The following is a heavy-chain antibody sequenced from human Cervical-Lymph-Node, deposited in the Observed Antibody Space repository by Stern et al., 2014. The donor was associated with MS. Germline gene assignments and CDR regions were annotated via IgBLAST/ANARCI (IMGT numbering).Heavy chain of an antibody. CDR3: ARDPTPSY. CDR1: GFAFSRHG. Sequence: VQLVESGGGVVQPGKSLRLSCTASGFAFSRHGMHWVRQVPGKGLEWVAVIWYDGTNEKYEDSVKGRFTISRDNSKNSLYLEMNSLRVEDTAVYYCARDPTPSYWGQGTLVTVSS. J-gene: IGHJ4*02. CDR2: IWYDGTNE. V-gene: IGHV3-33*01.